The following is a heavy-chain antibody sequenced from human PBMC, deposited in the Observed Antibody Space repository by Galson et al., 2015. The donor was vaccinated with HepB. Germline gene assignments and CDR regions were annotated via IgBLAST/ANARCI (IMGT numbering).Heavy chain of an antibody. CDR2: ISYDGSNK. CDR1: GFTFSSYA. V-gene: IGHV3-30*04. CDR3: ARAWGSGWTYYFDY. Sequence: SLRLSCAASGFTFSSYAMHWVRQAPGKGLEWVAVISYDGSNKYYADSVKGRFTISRDNSKNTLYLQMNSLRAEDTAVYYCARAWGSGWTYYFDYWGQGTLVTVSS. D-gene: IGHD6-19*01. J-gene: IGHJ4*02.